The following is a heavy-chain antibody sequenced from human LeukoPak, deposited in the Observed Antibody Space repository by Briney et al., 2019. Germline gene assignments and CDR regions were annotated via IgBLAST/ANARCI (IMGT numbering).Heavy chain of an antibody. CDR3: ARYSDDAQIPIDY. J-gene: IGHJ4*02. D-gene: IGHD1-1*01. CDR2: ISGSVGAT. V-gene: IGHV3-23*01. Sequence: GGSLRLSCVASGFPFSSYAMRWVRQARAKGLQWVSAISGSVGATYYADSLKGRFTISKDNSKNTLYLQMNSLRAEDTAVYYCARYSDDAQIPIDYWGQGTLVTVSS. CDR1: GFPFSSYA.